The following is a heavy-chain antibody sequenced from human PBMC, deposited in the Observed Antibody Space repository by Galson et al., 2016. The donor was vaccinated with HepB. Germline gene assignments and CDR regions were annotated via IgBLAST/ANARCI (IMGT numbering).Heavy chain of an antibody. V-gene: IGHV1-18*01. CDR1: GYTFTSNG. Sequence: SVKVSCKASGYTFTSNGISWVRQAPGQGLEWMGWISANSGDTNYAWKSQGRISMTTDTPTTTAYMELTRLRTDDTAIYYCARDVRYQFDSWGQGTLVTVSS. D-gene: IGHD3-9*01. CDR2: ISANSGDT. J-gene: IGHJ5*01. CDR3: ARDVRYQFDS.